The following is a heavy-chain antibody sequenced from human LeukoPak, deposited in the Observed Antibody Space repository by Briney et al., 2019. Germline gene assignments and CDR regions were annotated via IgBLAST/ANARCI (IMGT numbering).Heavy chain of an antibody. CDR2: IYSSGLT. CDR3: ARRSRDCHTFDY. V-gene: IGHV4-59*08. J-gene: IGHJ4*02. D-gene: IGHD2-21*02. CDR1: RGSFRTYY. Sequence: SETLSLSCSVSRGSFRTYYRSCIRQPPGKGLEWLGYIYSSGLTNYNPSLSGRTAISVDTSKNQVSLKLTSVTAADTAVYYCARRSRDCHTFDYWGQGTLVTVSS.